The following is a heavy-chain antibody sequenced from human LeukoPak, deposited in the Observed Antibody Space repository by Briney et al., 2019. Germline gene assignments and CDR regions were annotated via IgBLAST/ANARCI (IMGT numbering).Heavy chain of an antibody. V-gene: IGHV4-39*07. CDR1: GGSISSSSYY. J-gene: IGHJ4*02. D-gene: IGHD1-7*01. CDR2: IYYSGST. CDR3: ARERDITGTTWDY. Sequence: SETLSLTCTVSGGSISSSSYYWGWIRQPPGKGLEWIGSIYYSGSTYYNPSLKSRVTISVDTSKSQFSLKLSSVTAADTAVYYCARERDITGTTWDYWGQGTLVTVSS.